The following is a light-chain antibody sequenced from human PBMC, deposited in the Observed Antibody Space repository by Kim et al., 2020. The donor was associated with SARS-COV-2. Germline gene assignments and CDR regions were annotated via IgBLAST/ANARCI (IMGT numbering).Light chain of an antibody. CDR3: QAWDSSIGV. CDR2: QDF. J-gene: IGLJ2*01. Sequence: VSPGQTARIACSGDKLGDAYASWYQQKPGQSPVLVIYQDFKRPSGIPERFSGSHSGNTATLTISGTQEMDEADYHCQAWDSSIGVFGGGTQVTVL. CDR1: KLGDAY. V-gene: IGLV3-1*01.